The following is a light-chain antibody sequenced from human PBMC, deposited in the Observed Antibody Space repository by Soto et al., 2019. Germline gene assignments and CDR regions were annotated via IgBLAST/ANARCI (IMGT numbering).Light chain of an antibody. J-gene: IGKJ1*01. Sequence: DIQMTQSPSTLSASVGDRVTITCRASQSINNWLAWYQQKPGKAPNLLIYKASNLESGVPSRFSDSGSGTEFTLTISSLQPDDFATYYCQQYNDYSWTCGQGTKVEIK. CDR1: QSINNW. V-gene: IGKV1-5*03. CDR2: KAS. CDR3: QQYNDYSWT.